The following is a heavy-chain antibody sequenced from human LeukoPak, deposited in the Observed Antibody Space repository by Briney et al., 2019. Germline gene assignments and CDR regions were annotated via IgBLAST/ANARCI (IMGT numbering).Heavy chain of an antibody. CDR1: GFTVSSNY. D-gene: IGHD5-24*01. CDR3: ARPSPPGDGYNPCDY. CDR2: IYSGGST. Sequence: GGSLRLSCAASGFTVSSNYMSWVRQAPGKGLEWVSVIYSGGSTYYADSVKGRFTISRDNSKSTVYLQMNSLRPEDTAVYYCARPSPPGDGYNPCDYWGPGALVIVSS. J-gene: IGHJ4*02. V-gene: IGHV3-66*02.